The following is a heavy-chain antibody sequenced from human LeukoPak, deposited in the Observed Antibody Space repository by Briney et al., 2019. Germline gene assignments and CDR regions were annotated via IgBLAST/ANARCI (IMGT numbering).Heavy chain of an antibody. D-gene: IGHD3-10*01. CDR2: INPSGGST. CDR1: GYTFTSYG. CDR3: ARDLTMVRGGYGDV. Sequence: GASVKVSCKASGYTFTSYGISWVRQAPGQGLEWMGMINPSGGSTSYAQKFQGRVTMTRDTSTSTVYMELSSLRSEDTAVYYCARDLTMVRGGYGDVWGQGTTVTVSS. J-gene: IGHJ6*02. V-gene: IGHV1-46*01.